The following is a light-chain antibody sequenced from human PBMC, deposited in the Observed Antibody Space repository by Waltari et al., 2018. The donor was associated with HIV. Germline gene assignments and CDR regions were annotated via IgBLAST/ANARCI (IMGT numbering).Light chain of an antibody. V-gene: IGKV3-11*01. CDR1: QSVGSF. J-gene: IGKJ1*01. CDR2: DAS. Sequence: EIVLTQSPVILSLSPGERATLSCLASQSVGSFLAWYQQRPGQSPSLLIYDASRRANGVPARFSGSGSGTNFTLTIKNLEPEDVAIYYCQQRSNWPPWSFGQGTRVDIK. CDR3: QQRSNWPPWS.